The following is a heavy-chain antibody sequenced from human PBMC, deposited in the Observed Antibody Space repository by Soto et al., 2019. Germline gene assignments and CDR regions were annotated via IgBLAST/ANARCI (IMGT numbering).Heavy chain of an antibody. D-gene: IGHD2-21*02. V-gene: IGHV4-34*01. Sequence: SETLSLTCAVYGGSFSGYYWSWIRQPPGKGLEWIGEINHSGSTNYNPSLKSRVTISVDTSKNQFSLKLSSVTAADTAVYYCARYGGNYDAFDIWGQGTMVT. CDR2: INHSGST. CDR3: ARYGGNYDAFDI. J-gene: IGHJ3*02. CDR1: GGSFSGYY.